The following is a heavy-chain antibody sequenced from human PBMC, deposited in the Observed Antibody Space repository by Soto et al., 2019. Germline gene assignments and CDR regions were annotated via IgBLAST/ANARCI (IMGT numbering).Heavy chain of an antibody. J-gene: IGHJ6*02. CDR3: ARGPQPYYDFWSGYLRDYYGMDV. CDR1: GYTFTSYG. Sequence: GASVKVSCKASGYTFTSYGISWVRQAPGQGLEWMGWINPNSGGTNYAQKFQGRVTMTRDTSISTAYMELSRLRSDDPAVYYCARGPQPYYDFWSGYLRDYYGMDVWGQGTTVTVSS. CDR2: INPNSGGT. V-gene: IGHV1-2*02. D-gene: IGHD3-3*01.